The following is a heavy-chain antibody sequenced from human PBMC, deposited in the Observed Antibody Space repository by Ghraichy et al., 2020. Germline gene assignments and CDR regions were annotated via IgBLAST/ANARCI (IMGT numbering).Heavy chain of an antibody. CDR2: VTRNGDTT. J-gene: IGHJ6*02. CDR3: ARRIPDRKGMDV. V-gene: IGHV3-23*01. CDR1: GFTFSNYD. Sequence: GGSLRLSCAASGFTFSNYDMRWVGQAPVKGLEWVSTVTRNGDTTYADSVRGRFTISRDNSKNTVYLQMSSLRAEDTAVYYCARRIPDRKGMDVWGQGTMVTVSS. D-gene: IGHD6-13*01.